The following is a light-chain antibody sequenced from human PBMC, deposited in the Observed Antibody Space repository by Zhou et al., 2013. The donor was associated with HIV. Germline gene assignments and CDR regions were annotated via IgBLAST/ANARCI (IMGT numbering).Light chain of an antibody. Sequence: EIVMTQSPATLSLSPGERATLSCRASQGVSTNLAWYQQKGGQAPRLLIYGASTRATGIPARFSGSGSGTEFTLTISSLQSEDSAVYYCQQYSNWPPMYTFGQGTKLEIK. CDR1: QGVSTN. CDR2: GAS. CDR3: QQYSNWPPMYT. V-gene: IGKV3-15*01. J-gene: IGKJ2*01.